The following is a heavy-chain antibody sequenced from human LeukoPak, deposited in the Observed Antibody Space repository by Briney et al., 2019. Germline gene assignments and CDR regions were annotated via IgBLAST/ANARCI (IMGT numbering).Heavy chain of an antibody. CDR3: ARDSSFLF. CDR1: GVSISSNSYY. J-gene: IGHJ4*02. Sequence: ETLSLTCAVSGVSISSNSYYWGWIRQPPGKGLVWVSRINSDGSSTSYADSVKGRFTISRDNAKNTLYLQMNSLRAEDTAVYYCARDSSFLFWGQGTLVTVSS. CDR2: INSDGSST. D-gene: IGHD6-13*01. V-gene: IGHV3-74*01.